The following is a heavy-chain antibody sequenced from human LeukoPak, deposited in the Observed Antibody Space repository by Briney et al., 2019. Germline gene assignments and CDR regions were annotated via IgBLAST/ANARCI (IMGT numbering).Heavy chain of an antibody. Sequence: SVKVSCKSSGGTFSSYAISRVRQAPGQGLEWMGGIIPIFGTANYAQKFQGRVTITADESTSTAYMELSSLRSEDTAVYYCARTLGYCSSTSGNAGYNWFAPWGQRSPVTVSS. CDR3: ARTLGYCSSTSGNAGYNWFAP. V-gene: IGHV1-69*01. CDR2: IIPIFGTA. D-gene: IGHD2-2*01. CDR1: GGTFSSYA. J-gene: IGHJ5*01.